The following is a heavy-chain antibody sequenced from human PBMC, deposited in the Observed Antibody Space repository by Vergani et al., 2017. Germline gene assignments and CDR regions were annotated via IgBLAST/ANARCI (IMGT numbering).Heavy chain of an antibody. Sequence: EVQLVESGGGLIQPGGSLRLSCAASGFTVSSNYMSWVRQAPGKGLEWVSVIYSGGSTYYADSVKGRFTISRDNYKNTQDLQMNSLRAEDTAVYYCARPQRTIFGVVILEDMDVWGKGTTVTVSS. V-gene: IGHV3-53*01. CDR2: IYSGGST. D-gene: IGHD3-3*01. J-gene: IGHJ6*03. CDR1: GFTVSSNY. CDR3: ARPQRTIFGVVILEDMDV.